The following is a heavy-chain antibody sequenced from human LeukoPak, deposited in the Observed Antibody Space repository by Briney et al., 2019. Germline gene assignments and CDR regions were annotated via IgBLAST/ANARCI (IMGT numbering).Heavy chain of an antibody. CDR3: ARVIFDGDYSDY. Sequence: PGGSLRLSCAASGFTFSSYGMHRARQAPGKGLEWVAVIWYDGSNKYYADSVKGRFTISRDNSKNTLYLQMNSLRAEDTAVYYCARVIFDGDYSDYWGQGTLVTVSS. V-gene: IGHV3-33*01. CDR1: GFTFSSYG. CDR2: IWYDGSNK. D-gene: IGHD4-17*01. J-gene: IGHJ4*02.